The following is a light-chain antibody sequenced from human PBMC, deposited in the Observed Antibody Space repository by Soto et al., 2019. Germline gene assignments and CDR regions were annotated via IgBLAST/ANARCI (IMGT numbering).Light chain of an antibody. CDR2: GGT. CDR3: QSAGRPRR. CDR1: QSVSSNH. Sequence: EIGLTQSPGTLSLSPGERATLYCRASQSVSSNHLAWYQQKPGPAPRLIFYGGTSRATGIPVRFGGGGCEEDFTIIMTIQAEDGVRVYSGQSAGRPRRFGQGTKVAIK. J-gene: IGKJ1*01. V-gene: IGKV3-20*01.